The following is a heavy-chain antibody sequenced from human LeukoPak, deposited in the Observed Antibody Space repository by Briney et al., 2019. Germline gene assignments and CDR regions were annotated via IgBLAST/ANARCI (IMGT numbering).Heavy chain of an antibody. CDR1: GFTFSTYV. CDR2: MSGSGGFT. J-gene: IGHJ4*02. Sequence: SGGSLRLSCAASGFTFSTYVMSWVRQAPGKGLEWVSGMSGSGGFTYYTDSVKGRFTISRDNSKNTLYLQINSLRAEDTAVYFCAKDRLGGPYFFHYWGQGTLVTVSS. CDR3: AKDRLGGPYFFHY. V-gene: IGHV3-23*01. D-gene: IGHD3-16*01.